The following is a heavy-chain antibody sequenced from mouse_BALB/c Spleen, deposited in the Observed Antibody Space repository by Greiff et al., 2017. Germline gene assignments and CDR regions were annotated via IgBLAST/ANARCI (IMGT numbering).Heavy chain of an antibody. V-gene: IGHV3-2*02. D-gene: IGHD2-3*01. CDR3: ARWDMGGYYGFAY. CDR2: ISYSGST. Sequence: EVMLVESGPGLVKPSQSLSLTCTVTGYSITSDYAWNWIRQFPGNKLEWMGYISYSGSTSYNPSLKSRISITRDTSKNQFFLQLNSVTTEDTATYYCARWDMGGYYGFAYWGQGTLVTVSA. J-gene: IGHJ3*01. CDR1: GYSITSDYA.